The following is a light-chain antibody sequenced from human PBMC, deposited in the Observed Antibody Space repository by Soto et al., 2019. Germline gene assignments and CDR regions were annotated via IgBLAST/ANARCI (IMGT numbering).Light chain of an antibody. CDR1: SSDVGGYNS. J-gene: IGLJ3*02. V-gene: IGLV2-14*01. Sequence: QSALTQPASVSGSPGQSITISCTGTSSDVGGYNSVSWYQHHPGKAPKLMIYEVSNRPSGVSNRFSGSKSGNTASLTISGLQAEVEADYYCTSYTSSSTWVFGGGTKLTVL. CDR3: TSYTSSSTWV. CDR2: EVS.